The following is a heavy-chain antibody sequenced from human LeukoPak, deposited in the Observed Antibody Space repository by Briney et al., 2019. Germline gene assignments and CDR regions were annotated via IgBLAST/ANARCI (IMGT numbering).Heavy chain of an antibody. CDR3: ARSMGIAVSRNSNFDY. Sequence: QTGGSLRLSCAASGFTFSNYWMHWVRQAPGKGLVWVSLINTDGSILTYADSVKGRVTISRDNARNTLYLQMNSLRAEDSAVYYCARSMGIAVSRNSNFDYWGQEILVTVSS. CDR2: INTDGSIL. J-gene: IGHJ4*02. V-gene: IGHV3-74*01. D-gene: IGHD6-19*01. CDR1: GFTFSNYW.